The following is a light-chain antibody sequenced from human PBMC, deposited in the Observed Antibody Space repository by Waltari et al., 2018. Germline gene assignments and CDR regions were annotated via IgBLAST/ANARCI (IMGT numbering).Light chain of an antibody. CDR1: NSDIDAYDY. V-gene: IGLV2-14*03. CDR3: SSYATSNTVV. CDR2: DVS. J-gene: IGLJ2*01. Sequence: QSALTQPASVSGSPGQSITISCTGTNSDIDAYDYVSWYQQPPGKAPKLILYDVSGRPSGISNRFSGSKSDNTASLTISGLQDEDEADYYCSSYATSNTVVFGGGTKV.